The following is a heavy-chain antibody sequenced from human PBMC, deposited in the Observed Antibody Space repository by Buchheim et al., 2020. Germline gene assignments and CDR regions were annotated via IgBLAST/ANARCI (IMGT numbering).Heavy chain of an antibody. CDR3: ARAAGAAAGTFWFDP. CDR2: INHSGST. J-gene: IGHJ5*02. Sequence: QVQLQQWGAGLLKPSETLSLTCAVYGGSFSGYYWSWIRQPPGKGLEWIGEINHSGSTNYNPSLKSRVTISVDTSKNQFSLKLSSVTAADTAVYYCARAAGAAAGTFWFDPWGQGTL. D-gene: IGHD6-13*01. V-gene: IGHV4-34*01. CDR1: GGSFSGYY.